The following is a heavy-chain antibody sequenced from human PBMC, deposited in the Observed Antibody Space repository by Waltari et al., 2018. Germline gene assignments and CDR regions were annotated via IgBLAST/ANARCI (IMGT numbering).Heavy chain of an antibody. Sequence: EVQLVQSGAEVKKPGESLRISCKGSGYRFTSYWLSWVRHMPGKGLEWMGRIGPSDSYTNYSPSFQGHVTISADKSISTAYLQWSSLKASDTAMYYCARQGGYYYGSGSYHYYFDYWGQGTLVTVSS. CDR2: IGPSDSYT. D-gene: IGHD3-10*01. J-gene: IGHJ4*02. CDR1: GYRFTSYW. V-gene: IGHV5-10-1*03. CDR3: ARQGGYYYGSGSYHYYFDY.